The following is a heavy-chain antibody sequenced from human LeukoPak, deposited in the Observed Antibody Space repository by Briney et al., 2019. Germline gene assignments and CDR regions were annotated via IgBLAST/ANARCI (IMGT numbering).Heavy chain of an antibody. Sequence: GGSLRLSCAASGFTFSSYGRHWVRQAPGKGLEWVAFIRYDGSNKYYADSVKGRFTISRDNSKNTLYLQMNSLRAEDTAVYYCAKDEGHSSLGYYYMDVWGKGTTVTVSS. D-gene: IGHD6-13*01. J-gene: IGHJ6*03. CDR2: IRYDGSNK. CDR3: AKDEGHSSLGYYYMDV. V-gene: IGHV3-30*02. CDR1: GFTFSSYG.